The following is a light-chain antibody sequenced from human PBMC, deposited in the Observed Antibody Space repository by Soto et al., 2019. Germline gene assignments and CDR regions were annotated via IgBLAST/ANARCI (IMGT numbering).Light chain of an antibody. V-gene: IGKV3-15*01. CDR3: QQYNNWPRT. CDR2: GAS. J-gene: IGKJ1*01. CDR1: QSVSSN. Sequence: EIVMTQSPATLSVSPGERATLSCRASQSVSSNLAWYQQKPGQAPRLLIYGASTRATGIPARFSGSGYGTEFTLTISSLQSEDFAVYYCQQYNNWPRTFVQGTKVEIK.